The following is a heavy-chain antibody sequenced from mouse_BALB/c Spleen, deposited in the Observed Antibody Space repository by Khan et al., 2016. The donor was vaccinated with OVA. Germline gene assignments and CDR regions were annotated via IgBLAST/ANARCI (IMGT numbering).Heavy chain of an antibody. J-gene: IGHJ4*01. D-gene: IGHD1-1*01. CDR2: ISYSGST. CDR3: ARKNYYGYAVDY. Sequence: EVQLVESGPGLVKPSQSLSLTCTVTGYSITTNYAWDWIRQFPGNKLEWMGYISYSGSTSYNPSLKSRISITRDTSKNQFFLQLKSVTTEDTATYYCARKNYYGYAVDYWGQGTSVTVSS. CDR1: GYSITTNYA. V-gene: IGHV3-2*02.